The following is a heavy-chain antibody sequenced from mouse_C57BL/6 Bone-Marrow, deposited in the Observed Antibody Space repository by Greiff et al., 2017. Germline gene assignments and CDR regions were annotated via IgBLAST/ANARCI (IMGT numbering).Heavy chain of an antibody. CDR2: IYTGGGYT. V-gene: IGHV1-63*01. CDR1: GYTFTNYW. CDR3: ARRGTPRYFDV. Sequence: QVQLQQSGAELVRPGTSVKMSCKASGYTFTNYWIGWAKQRPGHGLEWIGDIYTGGGYTNYNEKFKGKATLTADKSSSTAYMQFSSLTSEDSAIYYCARRGTPRYFDVWGTGTTVTVSS. J-gene: IGHJ1*03. D-gene: IGHD2-14*01.